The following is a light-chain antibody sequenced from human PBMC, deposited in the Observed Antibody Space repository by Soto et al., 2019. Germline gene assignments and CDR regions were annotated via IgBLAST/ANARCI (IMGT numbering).Light chain of an antibody. CDR3: QSYYSSLSGWV. J-gene: IGLJ3*02. CDR1: SSNIGAGYD. Sequence: QSVLTQPSSVSGAPGQRVTISCTGSSSNIGAGYDVHWYQQLPGTAPKLLIYGNSNRPSGVPDRFSGSKSGTSASLAITGLQAEDEADYYCQSYYSSLSGWVFGGGTKVTVL. V-gene: IGLV1-40*01. CDR2: GNS.